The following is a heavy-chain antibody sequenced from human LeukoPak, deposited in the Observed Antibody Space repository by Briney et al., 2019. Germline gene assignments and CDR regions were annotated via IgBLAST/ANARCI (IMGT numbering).Heavy chain of an antibody. CDR3: ARSGSCGRPFDY. V-gene: IGHV3-74*01. CDR1: GFTFSSYW. Sequence: GGSLRLSCAASGFTFSSYWMHWVRQAPGKGLVWVSRINSDGSSTSYADSVKGRFTISRDNAKNTLYLQMNSLRAEDTAVYYCARSGSCGRPFDYWGQGTLVTVSS. D-gene: IGHD1-26*01. CDR2: INSDGSST. J-gene: IGHJ4*02.